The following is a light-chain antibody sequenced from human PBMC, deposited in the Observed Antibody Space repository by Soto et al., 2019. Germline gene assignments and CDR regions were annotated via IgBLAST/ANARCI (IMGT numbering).Light chain of an antibody. J-gene: IGKJ2*01. CDR3: QQRSNWPGT. CDR2: DAS. CDR1: QSVSSY. V-gene: IGKV3-11*01. Sequence: EIVLTQSPATLSLSPGERATLSCRASQSVSSYLAWYQQKPGQAPRLLIYDASSRATGIPARFSGSGSGTDFTLTISSLEPEDFAFYYCQQRSNWPGTFGQGTKLEIK.